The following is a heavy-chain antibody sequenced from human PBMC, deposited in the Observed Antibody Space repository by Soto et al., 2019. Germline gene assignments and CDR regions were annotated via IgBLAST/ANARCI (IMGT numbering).Heavy chain of an antibody. V-gene: IGHV1-18*01. CDR2: ISAYNGNT. CDR1: GYTFTSYG. Sequence: ASVKVSCKASGYTFTSYGISWVRQAPGQGLEWMGWISAYNGNTNYAQKLQGRVTMTTDTSTSTAYMELRSLRSDDTAVYYCARDCSGGSCYFHPDYYYGMGVWGQGTTVTVSS. D-gene: IGHD2-15*01. J-gene: IGHJ6*02. CDR3: ARDCSGGSCYFHPDYYYGMGV.